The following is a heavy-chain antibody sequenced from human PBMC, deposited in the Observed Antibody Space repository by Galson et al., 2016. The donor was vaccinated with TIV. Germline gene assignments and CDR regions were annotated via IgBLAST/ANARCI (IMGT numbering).Heavy chain of an antibody. Sequence: SLRLSCAASGFSVSDNYINWVRQAPGKGLEWVSIFSNSDYTNYADSVKGRFTISRDNSKNTVYLHMTSLRPDDTAVYFCARDRRFCGNNCYLHYYYGMDVWGQGTTVTVS. J-gene: IGHJ6*02. CDR3: ARDRRFCGNNCYLHYYYGMDV. D-gene: IGHD4-23*01. CDR2: FSNSDYT. CDR1: GFSVSDNY. V-gene: IGHV3-66*03.